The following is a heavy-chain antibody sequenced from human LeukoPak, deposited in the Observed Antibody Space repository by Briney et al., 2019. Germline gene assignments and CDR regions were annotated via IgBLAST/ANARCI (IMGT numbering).Heavy chain of an antibody. Sequence: GGSLTLSCAASGFTFSTYCMNWVRQAPGKGLEWVSKISSNSGTIYYADSVKGRFTISRDNAKNSLYLQMNSLRDEDTAVYYCARSSARDFDFWGQGSLVTVSS. CDR1: GFTFSTYC. CDR3: ARSSARDFDF. J-gene: IGHJ4*02. V-gene: IGHV3-48*02. CDR2: ISSNSGTI.